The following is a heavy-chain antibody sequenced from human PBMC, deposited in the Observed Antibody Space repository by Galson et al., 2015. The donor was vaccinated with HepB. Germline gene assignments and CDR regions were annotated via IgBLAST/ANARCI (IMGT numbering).Heavy chain of an antibody. D-gene: IGHD2-15*01. J-gene: IGHJ4*02. CDR2: INHSGST. Sequence: ETLSLTCAVYGGSFGGYYWSWIRQPPGKGLEWIGEINHSGSTNYNPSLKSRVTISVDPSKNQFSLKLSSVTAADTAVYYCARASRGGYCSGGSCYSGRNFDYWGQGTLVTVSS. CDR1: GGSFGGYY. CDR3: ARASRGGYCSGGSCYSGRNFDY. V-gene: IGHV4-34*01.